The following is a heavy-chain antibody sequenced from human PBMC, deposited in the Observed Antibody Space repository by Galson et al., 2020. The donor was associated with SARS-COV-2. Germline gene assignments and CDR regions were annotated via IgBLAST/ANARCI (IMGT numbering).Heavy chain of an antibody. CDR3: ARLSYYGSVSPMMRFDP. CDR1: GGSIITGSYY. CDR2: IYYGGRT. Sequence: ASETLSLTCTVSGGSIITGSYYWAWIRQPPEKGLEWIGSIYYGGRTDYSPSLKSRVSLSVDTSKNQFSLKLKSVTAADTALYYCARLSYYGSVSPMMRFDPWGQGTLVTVSS. D-gene: IGHD3-10*01. V-gene: IGHV4-39*01. J-gene: IGHJ5*02.